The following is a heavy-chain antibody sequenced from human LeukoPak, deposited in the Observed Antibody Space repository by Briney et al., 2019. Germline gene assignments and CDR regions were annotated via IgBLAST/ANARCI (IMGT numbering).Heavy chain of an antibody. J-gene: IGHJ4*02. D-gene: IGHD3-22*01. CDR2: ISSSSTI. Sequence: GGSLRLSCAASGFTFSSYGMHWVRQAPGKGLEWVSYISSSSTIYYADSVKGRFTISRDNSDNTVYLQMNSLRVDDTGIYYCAKGADDRSGYYLFDYWGQGTLVTVSS. V-gene: IGHV3-48*01. CDR1: GFTFSSYG. CDR3: AKGADDRSGYYLFDY.